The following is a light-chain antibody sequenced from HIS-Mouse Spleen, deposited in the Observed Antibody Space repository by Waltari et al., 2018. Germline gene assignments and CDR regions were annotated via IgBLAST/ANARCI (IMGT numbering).Light chain of an antibody. Sequence: QSALTQPPSASGSPGQSVTISCTGTNSDGGGYNYVHWYQQHPGKAPKLMIYEVSKRPSGVPDRFSGSKSGNTASLTVSGLQAEDEADYYCSSYAGSNNFVFGTGTKVTVL. CDR3: SSYAGSNNFV. CDR1: NSDGGGYNY. J-gene: IGLJ1*01. V-gene: IGLV2-8*01. CDR2: EVS.